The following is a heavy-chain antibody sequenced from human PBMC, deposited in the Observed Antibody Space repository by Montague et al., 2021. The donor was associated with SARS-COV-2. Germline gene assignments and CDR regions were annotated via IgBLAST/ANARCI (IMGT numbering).Heavy chain of an antibody. CDR3: ARAYYDSSGYYGYFDY. J-gene: IGHJ4*02. V-gene: IGHV4-59*13. D-gene: IGHD3-22*01. CDR2: NYYSGST. Sequence: SVTLSLTCTVSGGPISSYYWSWIRQPPGKGLEWIGYNYYSGSTNYNPSLQSRVTISVDTSKNQFSLKLSSVTAADTAVYYCARAYYDSSGYYGYFDYWGQGTLVTVSS. CDR1: GGPISSYY.